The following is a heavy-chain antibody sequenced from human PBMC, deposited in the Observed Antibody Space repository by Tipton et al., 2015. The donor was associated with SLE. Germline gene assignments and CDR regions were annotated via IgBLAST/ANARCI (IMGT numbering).Heavy chain of an antibody. CDR3: TRAKWDSTVYHYFDY. J-gene: IGHJ4*02. CDR2: IRHDGSEK. CDR1: GFTSSSYW. D-gene: IGHD2/OR15-2a*01. Sequence: GSLRLSCAASGFTSSSYWMSWVRQAPGKGLEWVANIRHDGSEKHYVDSVKGRFTISRDNAKNSLYLQMNSLRAEDTAVYYCTRAKWDSTVYHYFDYWGQGTLVAVSS. V-gene: IGHV3-7*01.